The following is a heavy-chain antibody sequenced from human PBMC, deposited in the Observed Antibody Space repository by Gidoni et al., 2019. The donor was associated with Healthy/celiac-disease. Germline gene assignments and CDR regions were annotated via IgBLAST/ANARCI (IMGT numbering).Heavy chain of an antibody. CDR2: IDPSDSYT. D-gene: IGHD2-15*01. Sequence: EVQLVQSGAEVKKPGESLRISCKGSGYSFTSYWISWVRQMPGKGLEWMGRIDPSDSYTNDSPPFQGHVTISADKSISTAYLQWSSLKASDTAMYYCARPNGGSSYGGVAFDIWGQGTMVTVSS. CDR1: GYSFTSYW. V-gene: IGHV5-10-1*03. J-gene: IGHJ3*02. CDR3: ARPNGGSSYGGVAFDI.